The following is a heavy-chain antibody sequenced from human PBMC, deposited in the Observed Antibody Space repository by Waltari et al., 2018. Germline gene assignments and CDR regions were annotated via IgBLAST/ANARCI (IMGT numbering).Heavy chain of an antibody. V-gene: IGHV4-4*09. Sequence: QVELQESGPGLVKPSDDLSLTCSVSGVSIKAFHWSWVRQSPGKPLEWIGFIYSPGITSYNPSLEGRVTISADTSKNQFSLNLRYVTAADTAIYYCASSNSRNYYQYYMENWGNGTTVTVSS. CDR2: IYSPGIT. CDR3: ASSNSRNYYQYYMEN. J-gene: IGHJ6*03. CDR1: GVSIKAFH. D-gene: IGHD3-22*01.